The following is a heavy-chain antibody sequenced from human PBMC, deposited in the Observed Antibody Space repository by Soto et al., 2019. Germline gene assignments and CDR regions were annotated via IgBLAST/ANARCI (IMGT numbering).Heavy chain of an antibody. CDR2: ISSNGGST. D-gene: IGHD6-19*01. J-gene: IGHJ1*01. V-gene: IGHV3-64*01. CDR3: ARSSGQWLVLSVQGTEGYFQH. CDR1: GFTFSSYA. Sequence: GGSLRLSCAASGFTFSSYAMHWVRQAPGKGLEYVSAISSNGGSTYYANSVKGRFTISRDNSKNTLYLQMGSLRAEDMAVYYCARSSGQWLVLSVQGTEGYFQHWGQGTLVTVSS.